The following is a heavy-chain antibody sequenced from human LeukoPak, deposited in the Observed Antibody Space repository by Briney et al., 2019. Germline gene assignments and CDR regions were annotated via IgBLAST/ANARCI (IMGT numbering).Heavy chain of an antibody. J-gene: IGHJ4*02. CDR2: MNNDGSIR. D-gene: IGHD1-1*01. V-gene: IGHV3-74*01. CDR1: GFTFSTYW. CDR3: ARDQMEPSRWFDY. Sequence: GGSLRLSCAASGFTFSTYWMHWVRQAPGKGLVWVSRMNNDGSIRDYADSVKGRFTISRDNAKNTLYLQMNSLRVEDTAVYYCARDQMEPSRWFDYWGQGTLVTVSS.